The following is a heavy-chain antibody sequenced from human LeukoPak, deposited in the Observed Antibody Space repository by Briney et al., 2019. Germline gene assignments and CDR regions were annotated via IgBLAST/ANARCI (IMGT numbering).Heavy chain of an antibody. CDR3: AREKYYYDSSGYLVDY. CDR2: IYHSGST. D-gene: IGHD3-22*01. J-gene: IGHJ4*02. CDR1: GYSISSGYY. Sequence: SETLSLTCTVSGYSISSGYYWGWIRQPPGKGLEWIGSIYHSGSTYYNPSLKSRVTISVDTSKNQFSLKLSSVTAADTAVYYCAREKYYYDSSGYLVDYWGQGTLVTVSS. V-gene: IGHV4-38-2*02.